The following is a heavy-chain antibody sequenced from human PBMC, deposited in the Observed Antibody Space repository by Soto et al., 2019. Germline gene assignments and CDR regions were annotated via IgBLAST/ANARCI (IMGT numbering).Heavy chain of an antibody. CDR1: GYTFTSYD. D-gene: IGHD5-12*01. CDR2: MNPNSGNT. V-gene: IGHV1-8*01. J-gene: IGHJ3*02. CDR3: ARGLQPVGRGYSGYEPI. Sequence: ASVKVSCKASGYTFTSYDINWVRQATGQGLEWMGWMNPNSGNTGYAQKFQGRVTMTRNTSISTAYMELSSLRSEDTAVYYCARGLQPVGRGYSGYEPIWGQGTMVTVSS.